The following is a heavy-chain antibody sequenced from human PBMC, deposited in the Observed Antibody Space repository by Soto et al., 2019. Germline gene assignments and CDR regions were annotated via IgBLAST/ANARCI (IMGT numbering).Heavy chain of an antibody. J-gene: IGHJ6*02. D-gene: IGHD6-13*01. V-gene: IGHV4-39*01. Sequence: QLQLQKSGPGLVKPSETLSLTCTVSGGSISSSSYYWGWIRQPPGKGLEWIGSIYYSGSTYYNPSLKSRVTISVDTSKNQFSLKLSSVTAADTAVYYCARLGAFYSSSWNYYYYGMDVWGQGTTVTVSS. CDR3: ARLGAFYSSSWNYYYYGMDV. CDR2: IYYSGST. CDR1: GGSISSSSYY.